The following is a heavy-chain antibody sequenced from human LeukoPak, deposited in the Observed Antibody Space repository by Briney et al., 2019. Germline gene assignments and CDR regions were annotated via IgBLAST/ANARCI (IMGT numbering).Heavy chain of an antibody. V-gene: IGHV1-2*02. CDR2: INPNNGGT. CDR3: ARRLGGSSEGYEF. Sequence: ASVKVSCKASGYTFTDLTEYYIHWVRQAPGQGLEWMAWINPNNGGTKYAQKFQGRVTMTRDMSMNTAYMELSSLTSDDTAVYYCARRLGGSSEGYEFWGQGPLVTVSS. D-gene: IGHD1-26*01. J-gene: IGHJ4*02. CDR1: GYTFTDLTEYY.